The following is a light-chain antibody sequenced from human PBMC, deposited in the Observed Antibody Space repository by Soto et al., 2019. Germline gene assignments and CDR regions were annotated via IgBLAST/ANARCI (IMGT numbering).Light chain of an antibody. CDR3: QHYNSYSEA. V-gene: IGKV1-5*03. CDR1: QTISSW. Sequence: TQSPSTMSGSVGDRVTIRCRASQTISSWLAWYQQKPGKAPKLLIYKASTLKSGVPSRFSGSGSGTEFTLTISSLQPDDFATYYSQHYNSYSEAFGQGTKVDIK. J-gene: IGKJ1*01. CDR2: KAS.